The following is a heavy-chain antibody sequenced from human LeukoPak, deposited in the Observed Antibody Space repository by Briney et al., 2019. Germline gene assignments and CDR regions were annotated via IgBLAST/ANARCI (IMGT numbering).Heavy chain of an antibody. J-gene: IGHJ4*02. CDR1: GDSINNDTYY. V-gene: IGHV4-61*02. D-gene: IGHD6-13*01. CDR3: ARAAGAAGGQYFDY. CDR2: LYTKGGT. Sequence: SQTLSLTCTVSGDSINNDTYYWPWIRRPAGKGLEWIGRLYTKGGTSYNPSLKSRVAMSVDTSKNQLSLKLRPVTAADTAVYYCARAAGAAGGQYFDYWGQGTLVTVSS.